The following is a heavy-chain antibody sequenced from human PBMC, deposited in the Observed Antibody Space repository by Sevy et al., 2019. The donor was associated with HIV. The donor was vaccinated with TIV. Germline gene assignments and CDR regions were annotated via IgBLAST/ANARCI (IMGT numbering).Heavy chain of an antibody. CDR3: ARAHSSTSCYVDY. J-gene: IGHJ4*02. CDR1: GYSFTSYW. D-gene: IGHD2-2*01. V-gene: IGHV5-51*01. Sequence: GESLKISCKGSGYSFTSYWIGWVRQMPGKGLEWMGIIYPGDSDTRYSPSFQGQVTISADKSISTAYQQWSRLKASDTAMYYCARAHSSTSCYVDYWGQGTLVTVSS. CDR2: IYPGDSDT.